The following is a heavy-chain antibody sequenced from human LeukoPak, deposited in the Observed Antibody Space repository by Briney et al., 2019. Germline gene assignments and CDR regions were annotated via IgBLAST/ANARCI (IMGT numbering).Heavy chain of an antibody. D-gene: IGHD7-27*01. CDR3: ARDRDWGCSYCSY. CDR1: GFAFSSYG. V-gene: IGHV3-33*08. J-gene: IGHJ4*02. Sequence: GGSLRLSCAASGFAFSSYGMHWVRQAPGKGLEWVAVIWFDGSNKYYADSVKGRFTISRDNSKNTLYLQMNSLRAEDTAVYYCARDRDWGCSYCSYWGQGTLVTVSS. CDR2: IWFDGSNK.